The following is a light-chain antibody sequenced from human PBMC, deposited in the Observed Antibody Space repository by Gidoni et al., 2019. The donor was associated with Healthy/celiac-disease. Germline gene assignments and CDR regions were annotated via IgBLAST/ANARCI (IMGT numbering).Light chain of an antibody. CDR1: QSVSSSY. CDR2: GAS. J-gene: IGKJ4*01. V-gene: IGKV3-20*01. CDR3: QQYGSSPPAS. Sequence: ASTQPPGTRSLSLGERATLSCRSSQSVSSSYLAWYQQKPGQAPRLLIYGASSRATGIPDRFSGSGSGTDFTLTISRLEPEDFAVYYCQQYGSSPPASFGGGTKVEIK.